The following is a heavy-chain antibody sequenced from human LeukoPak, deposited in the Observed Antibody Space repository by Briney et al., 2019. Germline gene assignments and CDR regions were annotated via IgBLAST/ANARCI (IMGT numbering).Heavy chain of an antibody. CDR1: GGTFSSYA. V-gene: IGHV1-69*01. CDR2: IIPIFGTA. J-gene: IGHJ4*02. D-gene: IGHD6-13*01. CDR3: ARDLRREQQLVLGY. Sequence: GASVKVSCKASGGTFSSYAISWVRQAPGQGLEWMGGIIPIFGTANYAQKFQGRVTITADESTSTAYMELRSLRSDDTAVYYCARDLRREQQLVLGYWGQGTLVTVSS.